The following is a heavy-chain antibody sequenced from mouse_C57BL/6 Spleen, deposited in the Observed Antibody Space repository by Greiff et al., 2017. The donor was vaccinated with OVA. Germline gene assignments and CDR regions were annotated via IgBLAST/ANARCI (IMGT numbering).Heavy chain of an antibody. CDR1: GFTFSSYA. Sequence: DVMLVESGGGLVKPGGSLKLSCAASGFTFSSYAMSWVRQTPEKRLEWVATISDGGSYTYYPDNVKGRFTISRDNAKNNLYLQMSHLKSEDTAMYYCARSVPFAYWGQGTLVTVSA. J-gene: IGHJ3*01. CDR3: ARSVPFAY. V-gene: IGHV5-4*03. CDR2: ISDGGSYT.